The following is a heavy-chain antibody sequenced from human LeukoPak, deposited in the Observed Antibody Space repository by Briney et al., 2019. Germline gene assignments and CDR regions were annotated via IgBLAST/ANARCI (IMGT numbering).Heavy chain of an antibody. CDR2: IYTSGST. CDR3: ARGEYDSSGYHDY. V-gene: IGHV4-61*02. Sequence: SETLSLTCTVSGGSISSGSYYWSWIRQPAGKGLEWIGRIYTSGSTNYNPSLKSRVTISVDTSKNQFSLKLSSVTAADTAVYYCARGEYDSSGYHDYWGQGTLVTVSS. D-gene: IGHD3-22*01. CDR1: GGSISSGSYY. J-gene: IGHJ4*02.